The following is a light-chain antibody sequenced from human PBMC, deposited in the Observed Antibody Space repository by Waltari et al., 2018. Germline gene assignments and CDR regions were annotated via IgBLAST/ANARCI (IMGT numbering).Light chain of an antibody. Sequence: DIVMTQSPATLSVSPGERATLSCRASQSVSSNLAWYQHKPGQAPRLLIYGASTTATGIPARFSGSGSGTEFTLTISSLQSEDFAVYYCQQYNNWPPRYTFGQGTKLEIK. CDR1: QSVSSN. V-gene: IGKV3-15*01. CDR3: QQYNNWPPRYT. J-gene: IGKJ2*01. CDR2: GAS.